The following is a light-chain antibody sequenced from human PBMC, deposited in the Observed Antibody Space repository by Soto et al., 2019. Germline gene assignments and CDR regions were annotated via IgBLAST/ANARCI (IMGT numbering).Light chain of an antibody. V-gene: IGLV2-14*01. CDR1: SSDVGGYNY. CDR2: DVS. CDR3: SSYTSTSYWV. J-gene: IGLJ3*02. Sequence: QSALTQSASVSGSPGQSITISCTGTSSDVGGYNYVSWYQQHPGKAPKLIIYDVSNRPSGVSTRFSGSKSGNTASLTISGLQAEDDADYTCSSYTSTSYWVFGGGTKLTVL.